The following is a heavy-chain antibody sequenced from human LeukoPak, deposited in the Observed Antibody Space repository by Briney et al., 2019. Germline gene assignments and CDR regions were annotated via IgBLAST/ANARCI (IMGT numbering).Heavy chain of an antibody. J-gene: IGHJ3*02. Sequence: SETLSLTCTVSGGSISSYYWSWIRQPPGKGLEWIGYIYYSGSTNYNPSLKSRVTISVDTSKNQFSLKLSSVTAADTAVYYCARHTSTGDDYGDYRRIGSAFDIWGQGTMVTVSS. D-gene: IGHD4-17*01. CDR2: IYYSGST. CDR3: ARHTSTGDDYGDYRRIGSAFDI. V-gene: IGHV4-59*08. CDR1: GGSISSYY.